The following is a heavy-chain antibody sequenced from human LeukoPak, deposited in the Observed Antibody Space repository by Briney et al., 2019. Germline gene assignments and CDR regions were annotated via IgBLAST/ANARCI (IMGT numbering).Heavy chain of an antibody. CDR2: ISYDGSNK. CDR3: AKSEELYDSSGYYPAGGEY. CDR1: GFTFSSYG. D-gene: IGHD3-22*01. Sequence: PGGSLRLSCAASGFTFSSYGMHWVRQAPGKGLEWVAVISYDGSNKYYADSVKGRFTISRDNSKNTLYLQMNSLRAEDTAVYYCAKSEELYDSSGYYPAGGEYWGQGTLVTVSS. V-gene: IGHV3-30*18. J-gene: IGHJ4*02.